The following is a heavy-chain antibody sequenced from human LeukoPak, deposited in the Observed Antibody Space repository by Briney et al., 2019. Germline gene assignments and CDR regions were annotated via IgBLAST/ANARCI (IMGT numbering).Heavy chain of an antibody. CDR2: IYTSGST. J-gene: IGHJ4*02. Sequence: SETLSLTCTVSGGSISSYYWSWIRQPPGKGLEWIRYIYTSGSTNYNPSLKSRVTISVDTSKNQFSLKLSSVTAADTAVYYCARQYCSSTSCSYFDYWGQGTLVTVSS. CDR3: ARQYCSSTSCSYFDY. V-gene: IGHV4-4*09. CDR1: GGSISSYY. D-gene: IGHD2-2*01.